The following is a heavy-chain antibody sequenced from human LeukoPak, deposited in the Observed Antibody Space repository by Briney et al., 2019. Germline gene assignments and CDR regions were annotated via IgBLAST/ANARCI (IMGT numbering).Heavy chain of an antibody. CDR3: ARESVARGLFDY. J-gene: IGHJ4*02. Sequence: GASLRLSCAASGFTFSNYAMSWVRQAPGKGLEWVAVISKDGSNEGYADSVKGRFSISRDNSKNTLFLQMNSLRVEDTAVYYCARESVARGLFDYWGQGTLVTVSS. CDR2: ISKDGSNE. V-gene: IGHV3-30*04. CDR1: GFTFSNYA. D-gene: IGHD5-12*01.